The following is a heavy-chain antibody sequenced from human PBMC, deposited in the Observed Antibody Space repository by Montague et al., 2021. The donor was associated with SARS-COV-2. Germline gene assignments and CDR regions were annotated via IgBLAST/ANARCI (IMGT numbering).Heavy chain of an antibody. CDR1: GDSVSVNGRA. Sequence: CAISGDSVSVNGRAWHWFRQSPPKGFDWLGRPYFRSKCFYDYAVSLKSLLTIKPDTSKNQFPLQLNSVTPESTAVYYGARDIGSAGIYYYDGMDVWGQGTTVTVSS. D-gene: IGHD3-10*01. CDR3: ARDIGSAGIYYYDGMDV. V-gene: IGHV6-1*01. J-gene: IGHJ6*02. CDR2: PYFRSKCFY.